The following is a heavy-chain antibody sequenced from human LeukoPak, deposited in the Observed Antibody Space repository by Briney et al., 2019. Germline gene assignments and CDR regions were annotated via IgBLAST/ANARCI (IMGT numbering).Heavy chain of an antibody. CDR3: ARDYGWSFAN. CDR2: IKYDGSEQ. D-gene: IGHD3-10*01. J-gene: IGHJ4*02. V-gene: IGHV3-7*03. Sequence: GSLILSCEASGFTFSSYWMGWVRQAPGKGPEWVANIKYDGSEQYYVDSVKGRFSISRDNTKNLLYLQMNSLRVEDTAVYYCARDYGWSFANWGQGTLVTVSS. CDR1: GFTFSSYW.